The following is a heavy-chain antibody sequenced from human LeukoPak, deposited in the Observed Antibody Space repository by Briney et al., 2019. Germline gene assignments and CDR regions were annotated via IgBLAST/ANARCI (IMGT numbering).Heavy chain of an antibody. J-gene: IGHJ5*02. D-gene: IGHD3-10*01. CDR2: FDPEDGET. Sequence: GASVKVSCKVSGYTLTELSMHWVRQAPGKGLEWMGGFDPEDGETIYAQKFQGRVTMTEDTSTDTAYMELSSLRSEDTAIYYCASTFGSGSFAWFDPWGQGTLVTVSS. CDR1: GYTLTELS. CDR3: ASTFGSGSFAWFDP. V-gene: IGHV1-24*01.